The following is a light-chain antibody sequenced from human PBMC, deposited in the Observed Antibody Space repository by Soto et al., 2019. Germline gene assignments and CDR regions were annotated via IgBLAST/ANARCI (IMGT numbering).Light chain of an antibody. CDR1: SSNIGSNT. J-gene: IGLJ3*02. V-gene: IGLV1-44*01. CDR2: SNN. Sequence: QAVVTQPPSASGTPGQRVTISCSGSSSNIGSNTVNWYQQLPGTAPKLLIYSNNQRPSGVPDRFSGSKSGTSASLAISGPQSEDEADYYCAAWDDSLNALVFGGGTKLTVL. CDR3: AAWDDSLNALV.